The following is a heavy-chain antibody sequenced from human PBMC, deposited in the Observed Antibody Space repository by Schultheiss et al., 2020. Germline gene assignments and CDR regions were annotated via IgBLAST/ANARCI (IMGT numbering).Heavy chain of an antibody. Sequence: GGSLRLSCKGSGYSFTSYWIGWVRQMPGKGLEWMGIIYPGDSDTRYSPSFQGQVTISADKSISTAYLQWSSLKASDTAMYYCARHHHHCSSTSCYPPYYYYYGMDVWGQGTTVTVSS. D-gene: IGHD2-2*01. CDR2: IYPGDSDT. CDR3: ARHHHHCSSTSCYPPYYYYYGMDV. J-gene: IGHJ6*02. CDR1: GYSFTSYW. V-gene: IGHV5-51*01.